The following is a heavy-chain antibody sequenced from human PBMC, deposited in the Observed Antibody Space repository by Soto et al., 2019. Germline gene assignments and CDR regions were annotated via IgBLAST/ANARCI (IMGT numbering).Heavy chain of an antibody. V-gene: IGHV3-15*01. Sequence: LRLSCAAPGFTFRNAWMSWVRQAPGKGLEWVGRIKSKTDGGTTDYAAHVKGRFTISRDDSKNTLYLQMNSLKTEDTAVYYCTTDSSTSSDGMDVWGQGTTVTVSS. J-gene: IGHJ6*02. CDR1: GFTFRNAW. CDR2: IKSKTDGGTT. D-gene: IGHD2-2*01. CDR3: TTDSSTSSDGMDV.